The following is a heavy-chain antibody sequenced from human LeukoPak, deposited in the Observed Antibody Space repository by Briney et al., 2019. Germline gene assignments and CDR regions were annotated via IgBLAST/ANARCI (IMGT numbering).Heavy chain of an antibody. V-gene: IGHV1-24*01. Sequence: ASVKVSFKVSGYTLSELSMHWGRQAPRQGLGRVGGFDPGDVETIYAQKFQGTVTMTEDTSTDTAYMELSSLRSEGPAVYYCATDSRGYQYYPGDFDYWGQGTLVTVSS. J-gene: IGHJ4*02. CDR1: GYTLSELS. CDR2: FDPGDVET. CDR3: ATDSRGYQYYPGDFDY. D-gene: IGHD2/OR15-2a*01.